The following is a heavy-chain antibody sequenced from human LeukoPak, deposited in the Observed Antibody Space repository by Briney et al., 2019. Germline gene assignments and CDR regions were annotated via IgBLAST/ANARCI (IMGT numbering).Heavy chain of an antibody. CDR3: AREGHTSGYCGTFDV. CDR2: MSYDGFSK. CDR1: GIAFSNSI. V-gene: IGHV3-30*04. Sequence: GGSLRLSCVASGIAFSNSIMHWVRQAPGKGLEWVSAMSYDGFSKYYADSMKGRLTISRDDSKNTVYLQMMSLRPEDTAVYYCAREGHTSGYCGTFDVWGQGTTVAVS. D-gene: IGHD3-22*01. J-gene: IGHJ3*01.